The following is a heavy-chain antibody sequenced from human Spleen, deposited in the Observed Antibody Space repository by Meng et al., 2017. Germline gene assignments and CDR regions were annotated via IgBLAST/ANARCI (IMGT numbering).Heavy chain of an antibody. CDR2: LYRDDAT. Sequence: GESLKISCAASGFTVSSNYMSWVRQAPGKGLEWVSVLYRDDATYYADSVKGRFTISRDDAKSSLYLQMNSLRVEDTAVYYCARGHSGVWGQGTLVTVSS. V-gene: IGHV3-66*01. CDR3: ARGHSGV. CDR1: GFTVSSNY. J-gene: IGHJ4*02.